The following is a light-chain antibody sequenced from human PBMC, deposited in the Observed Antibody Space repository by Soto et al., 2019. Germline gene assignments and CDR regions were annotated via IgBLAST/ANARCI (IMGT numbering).Light chain of an antibody. Sequence: QSVLTQPRSVSGSPGQSVTISCTGTNSDVGGYNYVSWYQQHPGKAPEVIIYDVNKRPSGVPDRFSGSKSGDTASLTISGLQAEDEADYYCCSYAGSYTWVFGGGTQLTVL. V-gene: IGLV2-11*01. CDR3: CSYAGSYTWV. CDR2: DVN. CDR1: NSDVGGYNY. J-gene: IGLJ2*01.